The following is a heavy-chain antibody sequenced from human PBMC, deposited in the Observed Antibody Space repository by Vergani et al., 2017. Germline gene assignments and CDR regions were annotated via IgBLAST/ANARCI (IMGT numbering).Heavy chain of an antibody. CDR3: ARGRPYGGWFDP. J-gene: IGHJ5*02. Sequence: QVQLVQSGAEVKKPGASVKVSCKASGYTFTGYYMHWVRQAPGQGLEWMGWINPNSGGTEYAQKFQRRVTMTWDTSTTTAYVDLSSLGSDDTAVYYCARGRPYGGWFDPWGQGTLVTVSS. CDR1: GYTFTGYY. D-gene: IGHD4-17*01. V-gene: IGHV1-2*02. CDR2: INPNSGGT.